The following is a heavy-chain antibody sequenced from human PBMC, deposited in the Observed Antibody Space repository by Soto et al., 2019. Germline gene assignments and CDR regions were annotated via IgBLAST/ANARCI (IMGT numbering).Heavy chain of an antibody. Sequence: SETLSLTCTVSGGSISSDGYYWSWIRQHPGKGLEWIGYIYYSGSTYYNPSLKSRVTISVDTSKNQFSLKLSSVTAADTAVYYCARDLGVFDAFDIWGQGTMVTV. CDR1: GGSISSDGYY. V-gene: IGHV4-31*03. J-gene: IGHJ3*02. D-gene: IGHD7-27*01. CDR2: IYYSGST. CDR3: ARDLGVFDAFDI.